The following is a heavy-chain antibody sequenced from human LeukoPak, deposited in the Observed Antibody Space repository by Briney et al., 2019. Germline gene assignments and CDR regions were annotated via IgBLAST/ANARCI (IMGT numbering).Heavy chain of an antibody. Sequence: GGSLRLSCAASGFTFSDYAMHWVRQAPGKGLEWVAVISYDGSDKYYADSVKGRFTISRDNSKNTLYLQMNSLRAEDTAVYYCARAAAAGIDVGDYWGQGTLVTVSS. V-gene: IGHV3-30-3*01. D-gene: IGHD6-13*01. J-gene: IGHJ4*02. CDR1: GFTFSDYA. CDR2: ISYDGSDK. CDR3: ARAAAAGIDVGDY.